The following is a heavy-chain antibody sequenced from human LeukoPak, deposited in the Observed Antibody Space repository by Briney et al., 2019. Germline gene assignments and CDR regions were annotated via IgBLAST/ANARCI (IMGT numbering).Heavy chain of an antibody. J-gene: IGHJ4*02. CDR3: ARSGLPYDYVWGSSPDY. CDR1: GYTFTSYA. V-gene: IGHV1-3*01. D-gene: IGHD3-16*01. Sequence: ASVKVSCKASGYTFTSYAMHWVRQAPGQRLEWMGWINAGNGNTKYSQKFQGRVTITRDTSASTAYMELSSLRSEDTAVYYCARSGLPYDYVWGSSPDYWGQGTLVTVSS. CDR2: INAGNGNT.